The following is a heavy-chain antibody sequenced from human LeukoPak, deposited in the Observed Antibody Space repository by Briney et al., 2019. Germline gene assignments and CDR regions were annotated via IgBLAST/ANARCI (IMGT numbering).Heavy chain of an antibody. D-gene: IGHD6-13*01. Sequence: PGGSLRLSCAASGFTFSDHYMDWVRQAPGKGLEWVGRARDKANSYTTDYAASVKGRFTISRDELKNSVYLQVNSLKTEDTAVYYCARATGSSWHHFDYWGQGTLVTVSS. CDR2: ARDKANSYTT. CDR3: ARATGSSWHHFDY. V-gene: IGHV3-72*01. CDR1: GFTFSDHY. J-gene: IGHJ4*02.